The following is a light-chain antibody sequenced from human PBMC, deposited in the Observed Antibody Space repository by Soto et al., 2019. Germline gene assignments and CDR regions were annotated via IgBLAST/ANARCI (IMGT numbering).Light chain of an antibody. CDR3: QQYGSSPLT. Sequence: DIVLTQSPGTLSLSPGERATLSCMASQSVSSSYLAWYQQKPGQAPRLLIYGASIRATGIPDRFSGSGSGTDFTLTISRLEPEDFAEYYCQQYGSSPLTFGGGTKVESK. V-gene: IGKV3-20*01. CDR2: GAS. J-gene: IGKJ4*01. CDR1: QSVSSSY.